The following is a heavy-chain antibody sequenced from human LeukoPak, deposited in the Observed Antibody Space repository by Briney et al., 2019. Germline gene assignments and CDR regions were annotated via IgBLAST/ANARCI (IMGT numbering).Heavy chain of an antibody. CDR1: GFTFSSYE. J-gene: IGHJ4*02. D-gene: IGHD2-21*02. V-gene: IGHV3-7*04. CDR2: IKQDGSEK. CDR3: ARDICCGGDTIEGFDY. Sequence: GGSLRLSCAASGFTFSSYEMSWVRQAPGKGLEWVANIKQDGSEKYYVDSVKGRFTISRDNAKNSLYLQMNSLRAEDTAVYYCARDICCGGDTIEGFDYWGQGTLVTVSS.